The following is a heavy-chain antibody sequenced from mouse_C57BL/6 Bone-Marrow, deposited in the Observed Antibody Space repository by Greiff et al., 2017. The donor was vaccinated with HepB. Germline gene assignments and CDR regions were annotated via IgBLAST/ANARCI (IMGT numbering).Heavy chain of an antibody. D-gene: IGHD3-1*01. J-gene: IGHJ4*01. CDR1: GFTFSSYA. CDR2: ISDGGSYT. CDR3: ARASGGDY. V-gene: IGHV5-4*01. Sequence: EVQGVESGGGLVKPGGSLKLSCAASGFTFSSYAMSWVRQTPEKRLEWVATISDGGSYTYYPDNVKGRFTISRDNAKNNLYLQMSHLKSEDTAMYYCARASGGDYWGQGTSVTVSS.